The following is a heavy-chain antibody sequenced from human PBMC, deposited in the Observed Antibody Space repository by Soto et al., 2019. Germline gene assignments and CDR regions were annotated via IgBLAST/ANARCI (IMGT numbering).Heavy chain of an antibody. CDR1: GFTFDDYA. CDR3: VKVSYSSLTTLGSAFDV. Sequence: QLVESGGGLVQPGRSLRLSCAASGFTFDDYAMHWVRQAPGKGLEWVSGISWSGDNMAYAVSVKGRFITSRDNVKNSLYLQMNSLRVEDTALYHCVKVSYSSLTTLGSAFDVWGQGTMVTVS. CDR2: ISWSGDNM. D-gene: IGHD4-4*01. J-gene: IGHJ3*01. V-gene: IGHV3-9*01.